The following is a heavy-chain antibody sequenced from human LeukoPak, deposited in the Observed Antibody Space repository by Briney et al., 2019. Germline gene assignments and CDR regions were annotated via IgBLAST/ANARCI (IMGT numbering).Heavy chain of an antibody. D-gene: IGHD3-16*02. CDR3: AKDRKLRLGELSFDY. J-gene: IGHJ4*02. CDR1: GFTFSSYA. Sequence: GGSLRLSCAASGFTFSSYAMSWVRQAPGKGLEWVSAISGSGGSTYYADSVKGRFTISRDNSKNTLYLQMTSLRAEDTAVYYCAKDRKLRLGELSFDYWGQGTLVTVSS. CDR2: ISGSGGST. V-gene: IGHV3-23*01.